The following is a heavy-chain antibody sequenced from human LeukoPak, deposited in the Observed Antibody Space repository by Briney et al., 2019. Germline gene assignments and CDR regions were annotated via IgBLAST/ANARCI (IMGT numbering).Heavy chain of an antibody. CDR3: AREVEYYDSSGHRPHAFDI. D-gene: IGHD3-22*01. V-gene: IGHV6-1*01. CDR1: GDSVSSNSAA. CDR2: TYYRSKWYN. J-gene: IGHJ3*02. Sequence: SQTLSLTCAIPGDSVSSNSAAWNWIRQSPSRGLEWLGRTYYRSKWYNDYAVSVKSRITINPDTSKNQFSLILNSVTAADTAVYYCAREVEYYDSSGHRPHAFDIWGQGTVVTVSP.